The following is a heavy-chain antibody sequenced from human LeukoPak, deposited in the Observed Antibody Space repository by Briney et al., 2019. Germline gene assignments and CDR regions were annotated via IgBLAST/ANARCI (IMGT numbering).Heavy chain of an antibody. V-gene: IGHV3-73*01. CDR1: GFIFNNYW. J-gene: IGHJ4*02. Sequence: GGSLRLSCAASGFIFNNYWMSWVRQAPGKGLEWLGRIRNKANSYATAYAASVKDRFTISRDDSKSTTYLQMNSLKTEDTAVYFCIHYGSGSHSTDYWGPGTLVTVSS. CDR3: IHYGSGSHSTDY. CDR2: IRNKANSYAT. D-gene: IGHD3-10*01.